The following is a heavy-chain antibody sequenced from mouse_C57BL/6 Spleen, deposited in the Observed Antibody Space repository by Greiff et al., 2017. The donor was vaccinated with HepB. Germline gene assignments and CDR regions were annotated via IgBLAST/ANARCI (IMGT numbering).Heavy chain of an antibody. Sequence: QVQLQQPGAELVMPGASVKLSCKASGYTFTSYWMHWVKQRPGQGLEWIGEIDPSDSYTNYNQKFKGKSTLTVDKSSSTAYMQLSSLTSEDSAVYYCARSIRSYYFDYWGQGTTLTVSS. D-gene: IGHD3-1*01. CDR1: GYTFTSYW. J-gene: IGHJ2*01. V-gene: IGHV1-69*01. CDR2: IDPSDSYT. CDR3: ARSIRSYYFDY.